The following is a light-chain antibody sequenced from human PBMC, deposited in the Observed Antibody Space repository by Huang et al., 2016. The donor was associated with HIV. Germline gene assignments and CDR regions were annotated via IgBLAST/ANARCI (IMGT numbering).Light chain of an antibody. J-gene: IGKJ1*01. Sequence: DIVMTQSPDSLAVSLGERATINCKSSQSLLYSSNNKNYLAWYQQKPVQPPKLLIYWASTRESGVPDRFSGSGSETDFTLTISSLQAEDVAVYYCHQYYATGTFGQGTKVEI. CDR3: HQYYATGT. CDR2: WAS. V-gene: IGKV4-1*01. CDR1: QSLLYSSNNKNY.